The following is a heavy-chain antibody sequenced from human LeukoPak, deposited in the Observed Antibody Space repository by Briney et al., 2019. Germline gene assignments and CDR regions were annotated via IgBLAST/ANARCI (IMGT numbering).Heavy chain of an antibody. CDR3: ASGSSFDSSGRGFDY. V-gene: IGHV1-2*02. CDR2: INPKSGGT. D-gene: IGHD3-22*01. Sequence: ASVKVSCKASGYTFSGYYMHWVRQAPGQGLEWMGWINPKSGGTNYAQKFQGRVTMTRDTSISTAYMELSRLRFDDTAVYYCASGSSFDSSGRGFDYWGQGTLVTVSS. J-gene: IGHJ4*02. CDR1: GYTFSGYY.